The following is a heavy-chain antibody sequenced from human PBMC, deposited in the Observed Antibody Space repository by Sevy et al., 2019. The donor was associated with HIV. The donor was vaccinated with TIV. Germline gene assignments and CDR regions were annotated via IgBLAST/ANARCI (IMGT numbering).Heavy chain of an antibody. J-gene: IGHJ6*02. CDR3: ARDYGGNSLLRYYYYGMDV. V-gene: IGHV3-48*03. Sequence: GGSLRLSCAASGFTFSSYEMNWVRQAPGKGLEWVSYISSSGSTIYYADSVKGRFTISRDNAKNSLYLQMNSLRAEDTAVYYCARDYGGNSLLRYYYYGMDVWGQGTTVTVSS. D-gene: IGHD4-17*01. CDR1: GFTFSSYE. CDR2: ISSSGSTI.